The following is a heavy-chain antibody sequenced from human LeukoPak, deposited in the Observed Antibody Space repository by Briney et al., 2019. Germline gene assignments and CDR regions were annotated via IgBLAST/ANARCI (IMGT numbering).Heavy chain of an antibody. V-gene: IGHV3-30*18. D-gene: IGHD2-2*01. CDR3: AKDSKLSVSSTRTYGMDV. CDR2: ISYDGSNK. CDR1: GFTFSSYG. Sequence: PGGSLRLSCAASGFTFSSYGMHWVRQAPGKGLEWVAVISYDGSNKYHADSVKGRFTISRDNSKNTLYLQMNSLRAEDTAVYYCAKDSKLSVSSTRTYGMDVWGQGTTVTVSS. J-gene: IGHJ6*02.